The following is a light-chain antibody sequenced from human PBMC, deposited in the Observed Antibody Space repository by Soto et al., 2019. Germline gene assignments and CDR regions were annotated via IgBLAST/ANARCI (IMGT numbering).Light chain of an antibody. CDR3: QQFNNHHHGVT. V-gene: IGKV1D-13*01. Sequence: AIQLTQSPSSLSASVGDRVTITCWASQGISSALAWYQQKPGKAPKLLMYDASSLESGVPSRFSGSGSGTDFTLTISSLQPEDFATYYCQQFNNHHHGVTFGGGTKVDIK. CDR2: DAS. CDR1: QGISSA. J-gene: IGKJ4*01.